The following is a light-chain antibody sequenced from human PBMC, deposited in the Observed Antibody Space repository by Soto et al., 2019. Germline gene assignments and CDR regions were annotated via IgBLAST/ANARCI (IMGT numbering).Light chain of an antibody. J-gene: IGKJ5*01. CDR1: QSVRST. V-gene: IGKV3-15*01. CDR3: QHYKSWPPA. CDR2: GAY. Sequence: EIVMTQSPATLSVSTGERATLSCRASQSVRSTVAWHQQKPGQAPRLLIYGAYTRATGVPARFSGSGSGTEFNFTISSLQYEDFEVYYCQHYKSWPPALGHGTRLEIK.